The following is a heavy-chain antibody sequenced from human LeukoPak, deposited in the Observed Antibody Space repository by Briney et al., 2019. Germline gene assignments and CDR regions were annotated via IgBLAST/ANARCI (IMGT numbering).Heavy chain of an antibody. CDR1: GYTFTGYY. J-gene: IGHJ5*02. Sequence: GASVKVSCKASGYTFTGYYMHWVRQAPGRGLEWMGRINPNSGGTNYAQKFQGRVTMTRDTSISTAYMELSRLRSDDTAVYYCARDFGGSYFGWFDPWGQGTLVTVSS. CDR2: INPNSGGT. CDR3: ARDFGGSYFGWFDP. D-gene: IGHD1-26*01. V-gene: IGHV1-2*06.